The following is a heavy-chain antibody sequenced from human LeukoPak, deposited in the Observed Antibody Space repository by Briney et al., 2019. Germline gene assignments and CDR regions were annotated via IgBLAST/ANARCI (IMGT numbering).Heavy chain of an antibody. CDR2: ISGRGGGT. CDR1: GFTFGNYA. J-gene: IGHJ5*02. Sequence: GGSLRLSCAASGFTFGNYAMYWVRQAPGKGLEWLSGISGRGGGTYFADSVKGRFTISRDNSKNTLYMQMNSLRGDDTAVYYCAKATPYYDTLTGYSTPYNWFDPWGQGTLVTVSS. CDR3: AKATPYYDTLTGYSTPYNWFDP. V-gene: IGHV3-23*01. D-gene: IGHD3-9*01.